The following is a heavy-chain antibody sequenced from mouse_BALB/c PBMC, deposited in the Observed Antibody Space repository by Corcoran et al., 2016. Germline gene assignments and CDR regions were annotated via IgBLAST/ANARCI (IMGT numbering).Heavy chain of an antibody. J-gene: IGHJ4*01. CDR2: VDWDDDK. V-gene: IGHV8-8*01. D-gene: IGHD2-13*01. Sequence: QITLRESGPALVKHTQTLTLTCTFSGFSLSTSGMCVSWIRQPPGKALEWLALVDWDDDKYYSTSLKTRLTISKDTSKNQVVLTMTNMDHVDTATYYCARTQDYGDYVTGFVPWGQGTLVTVSS. CDR3: ARTQDYGDYVTGFVP. CDR1: GFSLSTSGMC.